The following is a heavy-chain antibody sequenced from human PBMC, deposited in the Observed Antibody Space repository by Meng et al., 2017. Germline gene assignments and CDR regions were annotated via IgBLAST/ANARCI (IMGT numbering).Heavy chain of an antibody. J-gene: IGHJ6*02. V-gene: IGHV3-30*04. Sequence: GGSLRLPCAASGFTFSSYAMHWVRQAPGKGLEWVAVISYDGSNKYYADSVKGRFTISRDNSKNTLYLQMNSLGAEDTAVYYCTRDIRGYYYYGMDVWGRGTTVTVSS. CDR3: TRDIRGYYYYGMDV. CDR2: ISYDGSNK. CDR1: GFTFSSYA. D-gene: IGHD3-10*01.